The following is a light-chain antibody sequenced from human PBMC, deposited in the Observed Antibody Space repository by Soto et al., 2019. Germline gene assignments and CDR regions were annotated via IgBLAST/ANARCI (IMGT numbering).Light chain of an antibody. J-gene: IGLJ1*01. CDR1: GSDVGDSSH. CDR2: EVN. V-gene: IGLV2-11*01. Sequence: QSALTQPRSVSGSPGQSVTISCTATGSDVGDSSHVSWYQLHPGKAPKLMIYEVNNRPSGVPDRFSGSKSGSTASLTISGLQAEDEAEYYCSSYRSGGTFVFGSGTKLTVL. CDR3: SSYRSGGTFV.